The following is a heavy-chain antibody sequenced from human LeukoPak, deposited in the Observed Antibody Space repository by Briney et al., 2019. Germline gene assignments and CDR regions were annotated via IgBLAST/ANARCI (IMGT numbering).Heavy chain of an antibody. J-gene: IGHJ4*02. Sequence: GGSLRLSCAASGFIFSSYAMSWVRQAPGKGLEWVSAISGSGGSTYYADSVKGRFTISRDGSKNTLYLQMNSLKAEDTAVYNCAKDLYYDSRGVPLDYWGQGTLVTVSS. V-gene: IGHV3-23*01. CDR3: AKDLYYDSRGVPLDY. CDR1: GFIFSSYA. D-gene: IGHD3-22*01. CDR2: ISGSGGST.